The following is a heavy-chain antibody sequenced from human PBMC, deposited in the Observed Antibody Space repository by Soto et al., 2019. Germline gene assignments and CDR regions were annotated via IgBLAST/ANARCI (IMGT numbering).Heavy chain of an antibody. J-gene: IGHJ3*02. Sequence: EVQLVESGGSLVTPGGSLRLSCAASGFPFTKAWMTWVRQAPGKGLEWVGRIRSKTSSETREYAAPVKGRFTISRDDSKNMLYLETNSLKIEDTGVYYCTTDGFTGIVGIWGQGTMVTVSS. CDR1: GFPFTKAW. D-gene: IGHD3-22*01. V-gene: IGHV3-15*01. CDR2: IRSKTSSETR. CDR3: TTDGFTGIVGI.